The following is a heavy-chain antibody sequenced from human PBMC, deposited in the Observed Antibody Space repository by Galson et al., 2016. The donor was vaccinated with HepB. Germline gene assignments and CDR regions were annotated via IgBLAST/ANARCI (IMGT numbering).Heavy chain of an antibody. J-gene: IGHJ4*02. CDR1: GYTFVSYA. D-gene: IGHD3-9*01. CDR2: INAGNGDT. Sequence: SVKVSCKASGYTFVSYAMNWVRQAPGQRLEWMGWINAGNGDTKYSQNFQGRVTLSRDTSASTAYMGLSSLTSEDTAVYFCAREDFDTYPDYWGQGTLVTVSS. V-gene: IGHV1-3*01. CDR3: AREDFDTYPDY.